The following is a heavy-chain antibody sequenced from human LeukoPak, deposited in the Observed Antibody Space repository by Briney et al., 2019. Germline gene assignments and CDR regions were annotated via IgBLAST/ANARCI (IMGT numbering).Heavy chain of an antibody. CDR2: MNPNSGNT. V-gene: IGHV1-8*01. J-gene: IGHJ4*02. CDR3: ARDKIAVAGKGFDY. D-gene: IGHD6-19*01. Sequence: GASVKVSCKASGYTFTSYDINWVRQATGQVLEWMGWMNPNSGNTGYAQKFQGRVTMTRNTSISTAYMELSSLRSEDTAVYYCARDKIAVAGKGFDYWGQGTLVTVSS. CDR1: GYTFTSYD.